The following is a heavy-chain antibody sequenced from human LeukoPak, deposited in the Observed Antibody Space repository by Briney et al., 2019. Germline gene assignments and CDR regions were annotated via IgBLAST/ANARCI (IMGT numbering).Heavy chain of an antibody. D-gene: IGHD3-9*01. J-gene: IGHJ4*02. Sequence: GGSLRLSCAASGFTFSNAWMSWVRQAPGKGLEWVGRIESKSDGGTTDYAAPVKGTFTISRDDSKNTLYLQMNSLKTEDTAVYYCTTDKLRYFDWLPFDYWGQGTLVTVSS. CDR3: TTDKLRYFDWLPFDY. CDR1: GFTFSNAW. V-gene: IGHV3-15*04. CDR2: IESKSDGGTT.